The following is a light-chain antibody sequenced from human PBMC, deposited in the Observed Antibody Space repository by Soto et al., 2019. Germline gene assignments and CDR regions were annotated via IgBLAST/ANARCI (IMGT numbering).Light chain of an antibody. CDR3: QQIYSAPLT. Sequence: DIQMTQSPASLSASVGDRVTITCQASQDISNYLNWYRQKPGKAPKLLIYAASSLQSGVPSRFSGSGSETEFTLSISSLQPEDFATYFCQQIYSAPLTFGGGTKVDIK. CDR1: QDISNY. CDR2: AAS. J-gene: IGKJ4*01. V-gene: IGKV1-39*01.